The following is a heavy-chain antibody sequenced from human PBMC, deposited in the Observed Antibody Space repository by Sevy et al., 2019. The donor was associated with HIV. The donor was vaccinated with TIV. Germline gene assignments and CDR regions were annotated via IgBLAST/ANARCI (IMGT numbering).Heavy chain of an antibody. D-gene: IGHD3-10*01. J-gene: IGHJ4*02. V-gene: IGHV4-34*01. CDR2: INHRGDT. CDR1: GGSFSGYY. CDR3: ARVPDIYASGTYWGKSVDYFDY. Sequence: SETLSLTCAVYGGSFSGYYWSWIRQPPGKGLEWIGEINHRGDTNYNPSLKSRVTISADTSKNQFTLKLNSVTAADTAIYYCARVPDIYASGTYWGKSVDYFDYWGQGTLVTVSS.